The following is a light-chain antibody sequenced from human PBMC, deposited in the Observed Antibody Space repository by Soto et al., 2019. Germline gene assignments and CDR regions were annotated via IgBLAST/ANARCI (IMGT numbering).Light chain of an antibody. V-gene: IGLV1-51*01. Sequence: QSVLTQPPSVSAARGQKVTISCSGSSSNIGNNYVSWYQQLPGTAPKLLIYDNNKRPSGIPDRFSGSKSGTSATLGITGLQTGDEADYYCGTWDSSLSAGVFGGGTKATVL. J-gene: IGLJ3*02. CDR1: SSNIGNNY. CDR3: GTWDSSLSAGV. CDR2: DNN.